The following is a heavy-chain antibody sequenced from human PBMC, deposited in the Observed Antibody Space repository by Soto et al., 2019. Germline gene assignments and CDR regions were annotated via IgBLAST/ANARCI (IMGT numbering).Heavy chain of an antibody. V-gene: IGHV3-48*01. D-gene: IGHD2-2*01. CDR1: GFTFSSYS. CDR2: ISSSSSTI. J-gene: IGHJ6*03. CDR3: ARRGYCSSTSCYAVRGYYYYYMDV. Sequence: GGSLRLSCAASGFTFSSYSMNWVRQAPGKGLEWVSYISSSSSTIYYADSVKGRFTISRDNAKNSLYLQMNSLRAEDTAVYYCARRGYCSSTSCYAVRGYYYYYMDVWGKGTTVTVSS.